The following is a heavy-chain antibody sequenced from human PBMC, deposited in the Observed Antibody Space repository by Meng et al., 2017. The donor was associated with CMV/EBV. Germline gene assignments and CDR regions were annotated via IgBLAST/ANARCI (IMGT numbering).Heavy chain of an antibody. V-gene: IGHV3-30-3*01. CDR2: ISYDGSNK. D-gene: IGHD1-14*01. CDR1: GFTFSSYA. J-gene: IGHJ3*02. Sequence: LSLTCAASGFTFSSYAMHWVRQAPGKGLEWVAVISYDGSNKYYADSVKGRFTISRDNSKNTLYLQMNSLRAEDTAVYYCCAEGAFDIWGQGTMVNVSS. CDR3: CAEGAFDI.